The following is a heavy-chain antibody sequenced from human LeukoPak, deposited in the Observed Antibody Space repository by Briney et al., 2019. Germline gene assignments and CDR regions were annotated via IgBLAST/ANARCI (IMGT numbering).Heavy chain of an antibody. J-gene: IGHJ4*02. Sequence: SETLSLTCTVSAGSVSGYYWTWIRQSPGKGLEWIGYVNYIGSTNYNPSLKSRLTISLDRSKNQFSLKLTSVTAADTAVYYCARNRFFDNWHRGTDYWGKGALVTVSS. CDR3: ARNRFFDNWHRGTDY. CDR1: AGSVSGYY. D-gene: IGHD1-1*01. V-gene: IGHV4-59*08. CDR2: VNYIGST.